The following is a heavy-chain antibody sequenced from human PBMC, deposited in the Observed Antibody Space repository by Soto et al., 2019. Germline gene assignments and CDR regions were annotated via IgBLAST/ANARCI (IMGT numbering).Heavy chain of an antibody. CDR1: GGSISSYY. Sequence: SETLSLTCTVSGGSISSYYWSWIRQPPGKGLEWIGYIYYSGSTNYNPSLKSRVTISVDTSKNQFSLRLSSVTAADTAVYYCARHGLGGGAEYFQHWGQGTLVTVSS. CDR2: IYYSGST. D-gene: IGHD1-26*01. CDR3: ARHGLGGGAEYFQH. J-gene: IGHJ1*01. V-gene: IGHV4-59*08.